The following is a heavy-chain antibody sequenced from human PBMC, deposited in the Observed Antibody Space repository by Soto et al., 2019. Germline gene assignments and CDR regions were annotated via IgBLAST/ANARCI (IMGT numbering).Heavy chain of an antibody. CDR1: GYTFSSYA. V-gene: IGHV1-3*01. CDR3: ARDTGDGTFDF. J-gene: IGHJ4*02. Sequence: VALVKVSCKASGYTFSSYAMHWVRQAPGQRLEWMGWINAGYGNTKSSQKFQDRVTISRDTSASTAYMELTSLRSEDTAVYYCARDTGDGTFDFWGQGTLVTAPQ. CDR2: INAGYGNT. D-gene: IGHD7-27*01.